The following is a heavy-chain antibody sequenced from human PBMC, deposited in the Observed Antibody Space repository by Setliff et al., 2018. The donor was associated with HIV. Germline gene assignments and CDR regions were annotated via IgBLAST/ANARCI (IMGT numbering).Heavy chain of an antibody. CDR3: ATSRVVRRVPLPFDY. D-gene: IGHD3-10*01. Sequence: ASVKVSCKASRYTFTDYYIHWVQQAPGKGLEWMGRIDPVNGETTYAENFQGRVAITADTSTDTAYLKLSSLKSDDTAVYYCATSRVVRRVPLPFDYWGQGTLVTRLL. V-gene: IGHV1-69-2*01. CDR1: RYTFTDYY. CDR2: IDPVNGET. J-gene: IGHJ4*01.